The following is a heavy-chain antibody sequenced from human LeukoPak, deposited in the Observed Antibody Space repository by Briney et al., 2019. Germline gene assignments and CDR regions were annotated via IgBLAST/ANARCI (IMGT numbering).Heavy chain of an antibody. Sequence: GSSVKVSCKASGGTFSSYAISWVRQAPGQGLEWMGGIIPIFGTANYAQKFRGRVTITADESTSTAHMELSSLRSEDTAVYYCARAWQQLVKDAFDIWGQGTMVTVSS. CDR1: GGTFSSYA. CDR2: IIPIFGTA. D-gene: IGHD6-13*01. V-gene: IGHV1-69*01. CDR3: ARAWQQLVKDAFDI. J-gene: IGHJ3*02.